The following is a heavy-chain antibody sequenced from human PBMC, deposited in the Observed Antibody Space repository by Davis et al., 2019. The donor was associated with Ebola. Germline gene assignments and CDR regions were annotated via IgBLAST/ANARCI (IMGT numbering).Heavy chain of an antibody. D-gene: IGHD6-19*01. CDR2: IIPIFGTA. Sequence: SVKVSCKASGYTFTSYAMHWVRQAPGQGLEWMGGIIPIFGTANYAQKFQGRVTITADESTSTAYMELSSLRSEDTAVYYCARDLGVAGTGRYFQHWGQGTLVTVSS. V-gene: IGHV1-69*13. CDR3: ARDLGVAGTGRYFQH. J-gene: IGHJ1*01. CDR1: GYTFTSYA.